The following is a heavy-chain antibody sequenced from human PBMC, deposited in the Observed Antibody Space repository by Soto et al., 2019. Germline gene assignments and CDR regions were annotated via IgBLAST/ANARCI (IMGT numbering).Heavy chain of an antibody. D-gene: IGHD4-17*01. CDR2: ISGSGGST. CDR3: AIIPPDYGDYGVDY. V-gene: IGHV3-23*01. Sequence: PGGSLRLSCAASGFTFSSYAMSWVRQAPGKGLEWVSAISGSGGSTYYADSVKGRFTISRDNSKNTLYLQMNSLRAEDTAVYYSAIIPPDYGDYGVDYWGQGTLVTVSS. CDR1: GFTFSSYA. J-gene: IGHJ4*02.